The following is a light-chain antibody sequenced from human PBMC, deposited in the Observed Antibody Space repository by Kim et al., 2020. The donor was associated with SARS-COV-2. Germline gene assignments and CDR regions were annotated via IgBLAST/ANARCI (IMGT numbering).Light chain of an antibody. Sequence: SYELTQPPSMSVSPGQTASITCSGDKLGDKYASWYQQKPGQSPVLVIYQDTKRPSGIPGRFSGSSSGNTATLTISGTQAMDEADYYCQAWDRFTVVFGGGTQLTVL. CDR3: QAWDRFTVV. J-gene: IGLJ2*01. CDR2: QDT. CDR1: KLGDKY. V-gene: IGLV3-1*01.